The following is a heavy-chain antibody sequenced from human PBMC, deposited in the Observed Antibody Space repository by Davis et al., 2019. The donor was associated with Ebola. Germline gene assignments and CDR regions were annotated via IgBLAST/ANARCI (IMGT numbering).Heavy chain of an antibody. CDR1: GFTFTSYA. D-gene: IGHD3-3*01. CDR3: AKIFFGTRAIDYGDY. V-gene: IGHV3-23*01. Sequence: GGSLRLSCAASGFTFTSYAMSWVRQAPGKGLEWVSYISSSGSTIYYADSVKGRFTISRDNSKNTLSLQMNSLRAEDTAVYYCAKIFFGTRAIDYGDYWGQGTLVTVSS. J-gene: IGHJ4*02. CDR2: ISSSGSTI.